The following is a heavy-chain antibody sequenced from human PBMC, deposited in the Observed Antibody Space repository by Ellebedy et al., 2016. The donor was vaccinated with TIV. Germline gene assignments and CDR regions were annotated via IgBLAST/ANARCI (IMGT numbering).Heavy chain of an antibody. CDR3: ARDMMGYCSSTSCRRFDY. J-gene: IGHJ4*02. D-gene: IGHD2-2*01. Sequence: GESLKISXAASGFTFDDYTMHWVRQAPGKGLEWVSLISWDGGSTYYADSVKGRFTISRDNSKNSLYLQMNSLRAEDTAVYYCARDMMGYCSSTSCRRFDYWGQGTLVTVSS. CDR1: GFTFDDYT. V-gene: IGHV3-43*01. CDR2: ISWDGGST.